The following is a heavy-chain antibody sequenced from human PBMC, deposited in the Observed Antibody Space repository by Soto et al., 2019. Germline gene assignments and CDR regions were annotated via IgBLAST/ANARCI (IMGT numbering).Heavy chain of an antibody. CDR3: ARDVVTMIVVAQPGIAFDI. D-gene: IGHD3-22*01. CDR1: GFTFSSYG. CDR2: ISGSGGST. J-gene: IGHJ3*02. V-gene: IGHV3-23*01. Sequence: GGSLRLSCAASGFTFSSYGMSWVRQAPGKGLEWVSGISGSGGSTYYADSVKGRFTISRDNSKNTLYLQMNSLRAEDTAVYYCARDVVTMIVVAQPGIAFDIWGQGTMVTVSS.